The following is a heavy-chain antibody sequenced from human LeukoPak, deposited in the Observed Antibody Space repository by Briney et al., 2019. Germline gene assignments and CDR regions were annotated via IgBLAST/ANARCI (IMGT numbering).Heavy chain of an antibody. CDR3: TRSYSSSDHYYYYGMDV. CDR1: GGSISSYY. V-gene: IGHV4-59*08. D-gene: IGHD6-13*01. CDR2: INYIRTT. J-gene: IGHJ6*02. Sequence: SETLSLTCTVSGGSISSYYWNWIRQPPGKGLEWIGYINYIRTTDYNPSLKSRVTISLDTSKNRFSLKLSSVTAADTAMYYCTRSYSSSDHYYYYGMDVWGQGTTVTVSS.